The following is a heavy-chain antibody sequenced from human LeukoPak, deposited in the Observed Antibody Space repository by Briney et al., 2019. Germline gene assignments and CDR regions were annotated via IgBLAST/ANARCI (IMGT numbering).Heavy chain of an antibody. Sequence: PSETLSLTCTVSGGSISPYYWSRSRQPPGKGLEGRGYIYYSGNTDYNPSLKSRVAISVDTSKNQFSLKLSSVTAADTAVYYCARSTGRTMFIDYWGQGTLVTVSS. CDR2: IYYSGNT. CDR3: ARSTGRTMFIDY. D-gene: IGHD3-10*02. J-gene: IGHJ4*02. CDR1: GGSISPYY. V-gene: IGHV4-59*01.